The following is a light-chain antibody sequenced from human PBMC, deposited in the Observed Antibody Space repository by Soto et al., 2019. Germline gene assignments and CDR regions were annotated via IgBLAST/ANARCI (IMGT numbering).Light chain of an antibody. CDR2: DAS. CDR3: QQYRSSPLT. J-gene: IGKJ4*01. V-gene: IGKV3-20*01. CDR1: HIVXGS. Sequence: PGEKATLSCMSIHIVXGSLGWYQQKPGQAPRLIIYDASVRATGIPARFSGSGSGTDFTLTISRLEPEDCAVYYCQQYRSSPLTFGGGTKVDIK.